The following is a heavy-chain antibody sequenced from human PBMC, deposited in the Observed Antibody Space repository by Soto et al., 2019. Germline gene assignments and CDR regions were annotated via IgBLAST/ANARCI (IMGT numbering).Heavy chain of an antibody. D-gene: IGHD3-10*01. V-gene: IGHV1-3*01. J-gene: IGHJ3*02. CDR3: ARNGPSYYSAFDI. CDR2: INAGNGNT. CDR1: GYTFTSYA. Sequence: GASVKVSCKASGYTFTSYAMHWVRQAPGQRLEWMGWINAGNGNTKYSQKFQGWVTMTRDTSISTAYMELSSLRSEDTAVYYCARNGPSYYSAFDIWGQGTMVTVSS.